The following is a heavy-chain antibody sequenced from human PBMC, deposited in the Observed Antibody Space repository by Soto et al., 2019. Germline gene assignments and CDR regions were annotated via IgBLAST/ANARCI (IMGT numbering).Heavy chain of an antibody. CDR1: GYTFTHYY. Sequence: QVQLVQSGAEVKKPGASVKLSCRTSGYTFTHYYIHWVRQAPGQGLEWLAIINPASGSTNYGQDFLGRVTLTMDTSTTTVYMELSGLRAEDTAIFYCARDLAAGEHWGQGNLVTVSS. CDR2: INPASGST. D-gene: IGHD6-25*01. CDR3: ARDLAAGEH. J-gene: IGHJ4*02. V-gene: IGHV1-46*01.